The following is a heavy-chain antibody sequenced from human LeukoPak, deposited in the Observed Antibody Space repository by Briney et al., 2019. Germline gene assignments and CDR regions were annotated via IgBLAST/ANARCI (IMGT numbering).Heavy chain of an antibody. D-gene: IGHD3-22*01. CDR2: ISTGGSLI. CDR1: GFSFSTYE. CDR3: ARDDYYDNSGYCDY. V-gene: IGHV3-48*03. J-gene: IGHJ4*02. Sequence: GGSLRLSCAASGFSFSTYEMNWVRQAPGKGLEWISYISTGGSLIYYADSVKGRFTISRDNAKNSLYLQTNSLRAEDTAVYYCARDDYYDNSGYCDYWGQGTLVTVSS.